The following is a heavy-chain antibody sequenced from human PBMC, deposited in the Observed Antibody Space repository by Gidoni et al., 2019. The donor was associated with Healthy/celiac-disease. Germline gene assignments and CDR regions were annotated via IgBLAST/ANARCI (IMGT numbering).Heavy chain of an antibody. CDR1: GSTVSSYL. V-gene: IGHV3-7*01. CDR2: KKQDGSEK. Sequence: EVQLVESGGGLVQPGGSPRLSCAASGSTVSSYLMSWVRQAPGKGLEWMANKKQDGSEKYYVDSVKGRFTISRDNAKNSLYLQMNSLRAEDTAVYYCARDEHIGVVTAIAPAGFDIWGQGTMVTVSS. CDR3: ARDEHIGVVTAIAPAGFDI. J-gene: IGHJ3*02. D-gene: IGHD2-21*02.